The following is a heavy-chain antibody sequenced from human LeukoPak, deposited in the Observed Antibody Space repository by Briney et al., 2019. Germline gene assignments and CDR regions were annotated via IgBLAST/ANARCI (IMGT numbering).Heavy chain of an antibody. CDR3: AKRGANGYSSGWSQEDYYYYGMDV. J-gene: IGHJ6*01. CDR1: GFTFSSYA. Sequence: GGSLRLSCAASGFTFSSYAMSWVRQAPGKGLEWVSAISGSGGSTYYADSVKGRFTIPRDNSKNTLYLQMNSLRAEDTAVYYCAKRGANGYSSGWSQEDYYYYGMDVWGQGITVTVSS. D-gene: IGHD6-19*01. CDR2: ISGSGGST. V-gene: IGHV3-23*01.